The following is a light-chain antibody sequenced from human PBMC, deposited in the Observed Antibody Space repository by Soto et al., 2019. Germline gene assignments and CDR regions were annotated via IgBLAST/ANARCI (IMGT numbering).Light chain of an antibody. CDR3: SSYASSSTVV. V-gene: IGLV2-14*03. CDR2: DVS. J-gene: IGLJ3*02. Sequence: QSALTQPASVSGSPGQSITISCTGTSSDVGGYNFVSWYQQHPGKAPKLMIYDVSSRPSGVSNRFSGSKSGNTASLTISGLQAEDEGDYYCSSYASSSTVVFGAGTQLTVL. CDR1: SSDVGGYNF.